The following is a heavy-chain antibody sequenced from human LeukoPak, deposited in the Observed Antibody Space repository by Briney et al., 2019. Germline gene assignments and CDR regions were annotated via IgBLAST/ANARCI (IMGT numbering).Heavy chain of an antibody. Sequence: GGSLRLSCAASGFTFSSYGMHWVRQAPGKGLEWVAFIRYDGSNKYYADSVKGRFTISRDNSKNTLYLQMNSLRAEDTAVYYCAKDGYSSSSDDAFDIWGQGTMVTVSS. CDR1: GFTFSSYG. D-gene: IGHD6-6*01. CDR2: IRYDGSNK. J-gene: IGHJ3*02. CDR3: AKDGYSSSSDDAFDI. V-gene: IGHV3-30*02.